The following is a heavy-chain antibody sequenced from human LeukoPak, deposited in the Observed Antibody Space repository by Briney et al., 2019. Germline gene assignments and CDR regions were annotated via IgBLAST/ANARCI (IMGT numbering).Heavy chain of an antibody. CDR1: GFTFSSYA. D-gene: IGHD3-3*01. CDR2: ISYDGSNK. CDR3: ARGLALLGDGRGVGYYFDY. V-gene: IGHV3-30*04. J-gene: IGHJ4*02. Sequence: GGSLRLSCAASGFTFSSYAMYWVRQAPGKGLEWVAVISYDGSNKYYADSVKGRFTISRDNSKNTLYLQMNSLRAEDTAVYYCARGLALLGDGRGVGYYFDYWGQGTLVTVSS.